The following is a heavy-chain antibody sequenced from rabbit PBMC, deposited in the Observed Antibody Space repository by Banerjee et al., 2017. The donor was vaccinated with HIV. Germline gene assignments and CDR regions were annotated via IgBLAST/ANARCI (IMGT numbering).Heavy chain of an antibody. CDR3: VRVDIYYFNL. V-gene: IGHV1S8*01. Sequence: STYYANWVNGRFTISSDNAQNTVDLQMNSLTAADTATYFCVRVDIYYFNLWGQGTLVTVS. CDR2: ST. J-gene: IGHJ4*01.